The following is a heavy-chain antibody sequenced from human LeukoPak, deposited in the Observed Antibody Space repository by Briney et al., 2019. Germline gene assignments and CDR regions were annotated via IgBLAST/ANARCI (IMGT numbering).Heavy chain of an antibody. V-gene: IGHV3-7*01. CDR1: GFTFSSYW. D-gene: IGHD2-2*01. CDR2: IKQDGSEK. J-gene: IGHJ6*03. CDR3: ARDPLLGVVPAALLGYYMDV. Sequence: GGSLRLSCAASGFTFSSYWMSWVRQAPGKGLAWVANIKQDGSEKYYVDSVKGRFTISRDNAKNSLYLQMNSLRAEDTAVYYCARDPLLGVVPAALLGYYMDVWGKGTTVTVSS.